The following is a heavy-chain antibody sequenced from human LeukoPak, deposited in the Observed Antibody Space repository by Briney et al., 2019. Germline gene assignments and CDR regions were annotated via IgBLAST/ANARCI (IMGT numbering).Heavy chain of an antibody. J-gene: IGHJ4*02. CDR3: ARDAAYCGGDCYSDY. V-gene: IGHV1-2*02. Sequence: ASVKVSCKASGYTFTGYYMHWVRQAPGQGLEWMGYVNPNSGGTNYAQKFQGRVTMTRDTSISTAYMELSRLRSDDTAVYYCARDAAYCGGDCYSDYRGQGTLVTVSS. CDR2: VNPNSGGT. CDR1: GYTFTGYY. D-gene: IGHD2-21*02.